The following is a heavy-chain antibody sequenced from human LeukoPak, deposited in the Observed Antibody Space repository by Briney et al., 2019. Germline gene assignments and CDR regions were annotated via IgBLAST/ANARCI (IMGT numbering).Heavy chain of an antibody. CDR1: GFTFDDYG. J-gene: IGHJ6*03. CDR3: ARWDVGGYYMDV. Sequence: GGSLRLSCAASGFTFDDYGMSWVRQAPGKGLEWVSGTNWNGGSTGYADSVKGRFTISRDNARNSLYLQMNSLGAEDTALYFCARWDVGGYYMDVWGKGTTVTISS. D-gene: IGHD3-16*01. V-gene: IGHV3-20*04. CDR2: TNWNGGST.